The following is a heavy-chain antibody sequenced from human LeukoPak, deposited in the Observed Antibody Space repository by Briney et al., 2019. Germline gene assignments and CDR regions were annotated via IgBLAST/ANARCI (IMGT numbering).Heavy chain of an antibody. CDR2: ISSSSSYI. Sequence: PGGSLRLSCAASGFTFSSYAMSWVRQAPGKGLEWVSSISSSSSYIYYADSVKGRFTISRDNAKNSLYLQMNSLRAEDTAVYYCARDSAGGHDALDIWGQGTMVTVSS. V-gene: IGHV3-21*01. J-gene: IGHJ3*02. CDR3: ARDSAGGHDALDI. CDR1: GFTFSSYA. D-gene: IGHD3-16*01.